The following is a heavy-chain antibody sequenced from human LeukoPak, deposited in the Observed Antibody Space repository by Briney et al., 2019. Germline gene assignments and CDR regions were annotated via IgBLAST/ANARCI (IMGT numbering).Heavy chain of an antibody. V-gene: IGHV1-18*01. CDR3: ARHTLYGSGSYYVYYFDY. D-gene: IGHD3-10*01. CDR2: ISAYNGDT. Sequence: ASVKVSCKASGYTFTSYGINWVRQAPGQGLEWMGWISAYNGDTNYAQKLQGRVTMTTDTSTSTAYMELRSLRSDDTAVYYCARHTLYGSGSYYVYYFDYWGQGTLVTVSS. CDR1: GYTFTSYG. J-gene: IGHJ4*02.